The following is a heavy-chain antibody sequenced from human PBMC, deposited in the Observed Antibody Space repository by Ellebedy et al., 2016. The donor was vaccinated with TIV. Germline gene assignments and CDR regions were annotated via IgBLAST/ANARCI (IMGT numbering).Heavy chain of an antibody. V-gene: IGHV3-21*01. J-gene: IGHJ4*02. CDR1: GFTFSDYT. Sequence: GGSLRLSCAASGFTFSDYTMNWVRQTPGKGLEWASSISSSSTYIYFADSMKGRFTISRDNAKNSLYLQMNSLRAEDTAVYYCVRDMGYSSGWYYFDYWGQGTLVTVSS. D-gene: IGHD6-19*01. CDR3: VRDMGYSSGWYYFDY. CDR2: ISSSSTYI.